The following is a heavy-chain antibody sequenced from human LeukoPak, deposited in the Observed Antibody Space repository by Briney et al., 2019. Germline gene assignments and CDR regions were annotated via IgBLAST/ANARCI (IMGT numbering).Heavy chain of an antibody. Sequence: PGGSLRLSCAASGFTFSSYAMSWVRQAPGKGLEWVSAISGSGNNTDYAASVKGRFTVSRDKSKNTLYLQMNSLRAEDTAVYYCAKRMGPGAFDIWGQGTMVTVSS. CDR2: ISGSGNNT. V-gene: IGHV3-23*01. CDR1: GFTFSSYA. CDR3: AKRMGPGAFDI. J-gene: IGHJ3*02. D-gene: IGHD2-15*01.